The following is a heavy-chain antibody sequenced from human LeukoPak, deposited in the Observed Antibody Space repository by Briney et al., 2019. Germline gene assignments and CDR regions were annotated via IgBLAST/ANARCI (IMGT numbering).Heavy chain of an antibody. CDR3: ARGAYSSSTSCYLRSWFDP. J-gene: IGHJ5*02. CDR1: GGTFSSYA. V-gene: IGHV1-69*04. Sequence: SVKVSCKASGGTFSSYAISWVRQAPGQGLEWMGRIIHILGIANYAQKFQGRVTITADKSTSTAYMELSSLRSEDTAVYYCARGAYSSSTSCYLRSWFDPWGQGTLVTVSS. D-gene: IGHD2-2*01. CDR2: IIHILGIA.